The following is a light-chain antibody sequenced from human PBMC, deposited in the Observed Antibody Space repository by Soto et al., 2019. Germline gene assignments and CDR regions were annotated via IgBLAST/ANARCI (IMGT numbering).Light chain of an antibody. CDR1: QSVTRN. CDR2: GAS. J-gene: IGKJ1*01. CDR3: QQYNNWPPT. V-gene: IGKV3-15*01. Sequence: EIVMTQSPGTLSVSPGDTATLSCRASQSVTRNVAWYQQKPGQAPRLLIEGASTRATGVPARFSDSGSDTEFTLTISSLQSEDFAVYNCQQYNNWPPTFGQGTKVEVK.